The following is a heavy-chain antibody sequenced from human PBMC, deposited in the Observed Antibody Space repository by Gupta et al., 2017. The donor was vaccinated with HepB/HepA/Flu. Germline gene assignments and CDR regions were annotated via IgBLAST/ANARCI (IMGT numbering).Heavy chain of an antibody. V-gene: IGHV3-74*01. J-gene: IGHJ6*02. CDR3: ARGNYGMDV. D-gene: IGHD2/OR15-2a*01. Sequence: EVQLVESGGGLVQPGGSLRLSCAASGFTLSNYWMHWVRQAPGKGLVWVSNINGDGSTTNYADSVKGRFTISRDNAKNTMYLQMNXLXPEDTAXYYCARGNYGMDVWGQGATVTVSS. CDR2: INGDGSTT. CDR1: GFTLSNYW.